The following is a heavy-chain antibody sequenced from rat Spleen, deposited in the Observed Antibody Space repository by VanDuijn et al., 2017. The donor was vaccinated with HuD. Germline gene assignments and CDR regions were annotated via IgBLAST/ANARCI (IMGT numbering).Heavy chain of an antibody. J-gene: IGHJ1*01. V-gene: IGHV5-7*01. CDR2: ITYDGSST. D-gene: IGHD1-12*01. CDR1: GFTFSDYN. CDR3: ATSPYYWYFDF. Sequence: EVQLVESGGGLVQPGRSLRLSCAASGFTFSDYNMAWVRQAPRKGLEWVAIITYDGSSTYYRDSVKGRFTISRDNAKSTLYLQMDSLRSEDTATYYCATSPYYWYFDFWGPGTMVTVSS.